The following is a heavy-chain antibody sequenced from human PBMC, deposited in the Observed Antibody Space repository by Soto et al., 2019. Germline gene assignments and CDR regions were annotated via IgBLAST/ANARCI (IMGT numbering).Heavy chain of an antibody. D-gene: IGHD3-22*01. CDR2: IFYTGGT. J-gene: IGHJ3*02. V-gene: IGHV4-31*11. Sequence: QVQLQESGPGLVKPSQTLSLTCAVSGASISSTGYYWSWIRQHPGKGLEWIGYIFYTGGTFYNPSLECRVVISRDTSRTQFSLKLKSMTAADTAVYYCARVASDYFGNGAFGIWGQGTVVTVSS. CDR3: ARVASDYFGNGAFGI. CDR1: GASISSTGYY.